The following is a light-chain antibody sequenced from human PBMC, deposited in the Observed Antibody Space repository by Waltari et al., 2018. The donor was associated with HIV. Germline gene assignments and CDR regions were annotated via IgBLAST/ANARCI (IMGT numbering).Light chain of an antibody. V-gene: IGLV3-21*02. CDR2: GNS. Sequence: SYVLTQPPSVSVAPGQTAMILCGGDNLATSTVHWYQQRPGQAPVLVISGNSDRPSGIPERFSGSISGNTATLTISRVEVGDEAGYFCQVWDATGDHPGVFGGGTKLTVL. J-gene: IGLJ3*02. CDR1: NLATST. CDR3: QVWDATGDHPGV.